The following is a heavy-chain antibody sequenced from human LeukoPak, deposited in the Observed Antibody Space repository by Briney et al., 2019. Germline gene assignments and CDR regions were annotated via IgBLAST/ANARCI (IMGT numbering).Heavy chain of an antibody. J-gene: IGHJ3*02. CDR1: GGSISSYY. D-gene: IGHD6-13*01. CDR3: ARRIAARKAFDI. CDR2: IYYSGST. V-gene: IGHV4-59*01. Sequence: SETQSLTCTVSGGSISSYYWSWIRQPPGKGLEWIGYIYYSGSTNYNPSLKSRVTISVDTSKNQFSLKLSSVTAADTAVYYCARRIAARKAFDIWGQGTMVTVSS.